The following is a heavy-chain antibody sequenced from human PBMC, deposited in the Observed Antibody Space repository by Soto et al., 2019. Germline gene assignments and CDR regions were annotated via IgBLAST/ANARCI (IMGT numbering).Heavy chain of an antibody. J-gene: IGHJ4*02. CDR3: ARGHYDSSGYYSPGPDY. CDR2: ISSSSSYI. CDR1: GFTFSSYS. Sequence: GGSLRLSCAASGFTFSSYSMNWVRQAPGKGLEWVSSISSSSSYIYYADSVKGRFTISRDNAKNSLYLQMNSLRAEDTAVYYCARGHYDSSGYYSPGPDYWGQGTLVTVSS. D-gene: IGHD3-22*01. V-gene: IGHV3-21*01.